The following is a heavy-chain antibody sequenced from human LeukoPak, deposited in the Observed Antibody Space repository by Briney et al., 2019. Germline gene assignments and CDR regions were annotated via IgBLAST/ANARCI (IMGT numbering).Heavy chain of an antibody. V-gene: IGHV5-51*01. CDR2: VYPGDSDT. CDR3: ARRQNWFDP. J-gene: IGHJ5*02. CDR1: GYSFATYW. Sequence: GESLKISCQGSGYSFATYWIGWVRQMPGKGLEWMGIVYPGDSDTRYSPSFQGQVTISADKSITTAYLQWSSLKASDTAMYYCARRQNWFDPWGQGTLVTVSS.